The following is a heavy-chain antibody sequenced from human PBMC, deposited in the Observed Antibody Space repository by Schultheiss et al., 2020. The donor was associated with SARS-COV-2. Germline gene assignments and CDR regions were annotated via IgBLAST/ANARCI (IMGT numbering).Heavy chain of an antibody. Sequence: GGSLRLSCVASGFIFRSFAMHWVRQAPGKGLEWVANIKQDGSERYYVDSVKGRFTISRDNAKNSVYLQMNSLRAEDTAVYYCTRPRASVPGTRWFDSWGQGTLVTVSS. CDR1: GFIFRSFA. CDR3: TRPRASVPGTRWFDS. D-gene: IGHD6-19*01. CDR2: IKQDGSER. V-gene: IGHV3-7*03. J-gene: IGHJ5*01.